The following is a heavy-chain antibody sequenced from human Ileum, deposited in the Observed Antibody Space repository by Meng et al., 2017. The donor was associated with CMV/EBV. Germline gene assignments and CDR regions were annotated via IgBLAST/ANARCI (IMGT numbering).Heavy chain of an antibody. Sequence: QVQSQEVGAGLLKPSETLSLTCAVYGGSFSDYYWIWIRQSPGKGLEWIGEVHHSGITNYNPSLKSRVTISVDTSKNQFFLKLTSVTATDIGLYYCATNSEDYWGQGTLVTVSS. V-gene: IGHV4-34*01. D-gene: IGHD4-23*01. CDR2: VHHSGIT. J-gene: IGHJ4*02. CDR3: ATNSEDY. CDR1: GGSFSDYY.